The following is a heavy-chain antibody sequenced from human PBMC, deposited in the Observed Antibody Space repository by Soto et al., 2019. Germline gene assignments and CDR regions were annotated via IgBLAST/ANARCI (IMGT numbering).Heavy chain of an antibody. CDR1: GFTFSSYA. CDR3: ARDLMPHYYYYGMDV. Sequence: GGSLRLSCAASGFTFSSYAMHWARQAPGKGLEWVAVISYDGSNKYYADSVKGRFTISRDNSKNTLYLQMNSLRAEDTAVYYCARDLMPHYYYYGMDVWGQGTTVTVSS. D-gene: IGHD2-2*01. J-gene: IGHJ6*02. V-gene: IGHV3-30-3*01. CDR2: ISYDGSNK.